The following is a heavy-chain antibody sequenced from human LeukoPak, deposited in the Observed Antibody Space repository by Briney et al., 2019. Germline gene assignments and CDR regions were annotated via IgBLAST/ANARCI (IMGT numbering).Heavy chain of an antibody. J-gene: IGHJ4*02. CDR3: AGTWSFDY. CDR2: ISGDGTTT. Sequence: GGSLRLSCAVSGFTFSNDWMHWVRQAPGKGLLWVSRISGDGTTTNYADSVKGRFTISRDNTKNTLYLQMDSLRAEDTAVYYCAGTWSFDYWGQGTLVTVSS. D-gene: IGHD2-15*01. CDR1: GFTFSNDW. V-gene: IGHV3-74*01.